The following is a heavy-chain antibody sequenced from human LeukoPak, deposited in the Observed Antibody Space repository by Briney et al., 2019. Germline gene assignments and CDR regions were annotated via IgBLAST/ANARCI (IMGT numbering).Heavy chain of an antibody. J-gene: IGHJ4*02. Sequence: PGGSLRLSCAASGFTFSAYTMTWVRQAPGKGLEWVSSITSSSSHIYYADSVKGRFTISRDNAKNSLYLQMNSLRAEDTAVYYCARGSGYSYGFGWRAYYFDYWGQGTLVTVSS. CDR3: ARGSGYSYGFGWRAYYFDY. CDR1: GFTFSAYT. D-gene: IGHD5-18*01. V-gene: IGHV3-21*01. CDR2: ITSSSSHI.